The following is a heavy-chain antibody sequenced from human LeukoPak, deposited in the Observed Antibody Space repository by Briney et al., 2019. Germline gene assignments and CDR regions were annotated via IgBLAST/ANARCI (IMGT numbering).Heavy chain of an antibody. CDR1: GGSISSYY. CDR3: ARAVGMRYYHYGMDV. D-gene: IGHD7-27*01. V-gene: IGHV4-59*01. CDR2: IYYSGST. J-gene: IGHJ6*02. Sequence: SETLSLTCTVSGGSISSYYWSWIRQPPGKGLEWIGYIYYSGSTNYNPSLKSRVAISVDTSKNQFSLKLSSVTAADTAVYYCARAVGMRYYHYGMDVWGQGTTVTVSS.